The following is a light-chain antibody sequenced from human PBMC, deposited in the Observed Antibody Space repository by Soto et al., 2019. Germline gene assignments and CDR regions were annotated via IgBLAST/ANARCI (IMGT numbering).Light chain of an antibody. CDR2: AAS. CDR1: QSISTY. V-gene: IGKV1-39*01. Sequence: DIQLTQSPSPLSASVGDRVAINRLASQSISTYLNWYQQKPGKATKVLIYAASNLQSGVPQRVSGSGSGTDFTLTISSLQPEDVATYFCQQSYRTPITFGQGTRLE. CDR3: QQSYRTPIT. J-gene: IGKJ5*01.